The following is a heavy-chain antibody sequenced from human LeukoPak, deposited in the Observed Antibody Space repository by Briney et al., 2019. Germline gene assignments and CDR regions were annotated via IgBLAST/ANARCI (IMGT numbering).Heavy chain of an antibody. Sequence: ASVKVSCKASGGTFSSYAISWVRQAPGQGLEWMGRIIPIFGTANYAQKFQGRVTITTDESTSTAYMELRSLRSEDTAVYYCAKSSGWYNWFDPWGQGTLVTVSS. D-gene: IGHD6-19*01. CDR3: AKSSGWYNWFDP. J-gene: IGHJ5*02. CDR2: IIPIFGTA. CDR1: GGTFSSYA. V-gene: IGHV1-69*05.